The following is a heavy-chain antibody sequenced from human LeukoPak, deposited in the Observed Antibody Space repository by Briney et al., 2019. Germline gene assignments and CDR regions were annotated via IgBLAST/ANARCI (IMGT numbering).Heavy chain of an antibody. Sequence: PGGSLRLSCAASGFTFSSYSMNWVRQAPGKGLEWVSSISSSSYIYYADSVKGRFTISRDNAKNSLYLQMNSLRAEDTAVYYCARDLGYCSGGSCSNWFDPWGQGTLVTVSS. V-gene: IGHV3-21*01. CDR2: ISSSSYI. J-gene: IGHJ5*02. CDR1: GFTFSSYS. CDR3: ARDLGYCSGGSCSNWFDP. D-gene: IGHD2-15*01.